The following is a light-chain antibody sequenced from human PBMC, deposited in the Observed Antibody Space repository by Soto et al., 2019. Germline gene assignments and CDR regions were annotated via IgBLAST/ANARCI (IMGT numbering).Light chain of an antibody. J-gene: IGKJ1*01. Sequence: DIQMTQSPSTLSASVGDRVTITCRASQDIGPWLAWYQQKPGKAPKLLISDAASLQSGVPSRFSGDRSGTEFTLTINRLQAEDVATYFWQQFRNSWTFGQGTRVEIK. V-gene: IGKV1-5*01. CDR2: DAA. CDR1: QDIGPW. CDR3: QQFRNSWT.